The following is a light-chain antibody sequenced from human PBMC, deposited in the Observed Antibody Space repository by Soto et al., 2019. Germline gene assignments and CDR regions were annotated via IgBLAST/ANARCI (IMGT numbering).Light chain of an antibody. J-gene: IGKJ4*01. CDR3: QQYNNWPLT. CDR2: SAS. V-gene: IGKV3-15*01. CDR1: QSVSSN. Sequence: EIVMTQSPATLSVSPGERATLSCRASQSVSSNLAWYQQKPGQAPRLLIYSASTRATGIPARFSGSGSGTEFTPTISSLQSEDFAVYYCQQYNNWPLTFGGGTKVGIK.